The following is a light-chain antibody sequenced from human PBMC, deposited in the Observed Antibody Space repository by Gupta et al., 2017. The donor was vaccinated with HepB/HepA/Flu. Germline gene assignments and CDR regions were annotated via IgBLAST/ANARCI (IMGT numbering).Light chain of an antibody. CDR3: QQRKSWPLT. CDR2: DAS. CDR1: QSISIH. Sequence: EIVLTQSPATLSLSRGERATLSCRTSQSISIHLVWYQQKPGQAPRLLINDASNRATGLPARFSGSGSGTDFTLTISSLEPEDFAVYYCQQRKSWPLTFGRGTKVEIK. J-gene: IGKJ4*01. V-gene: IGKV3-11*01.